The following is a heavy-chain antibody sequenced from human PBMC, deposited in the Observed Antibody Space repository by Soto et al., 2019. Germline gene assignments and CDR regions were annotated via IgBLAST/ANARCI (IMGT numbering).Heavy chain of an antibody. CDR3: ARLTALYDSSGYYDYYYGMDV. V-gene: IGHV4-39*01. Sequence: SETLSLTCTVSGGSISSSSYYWGWIRQPPGKGLEWIGSIYYSGSTYYNPSLKSRVTISVDTSKNQFSLKLSSVTAADTAVYYCARLTALYDSSGYYDYYYGMDVWGQGTTVTVSS. J-gene: IGHJ6*02. CDR2: IYYSGST. CDR1: GGSISSSSYY. D-gene: IGHD3-22*01.